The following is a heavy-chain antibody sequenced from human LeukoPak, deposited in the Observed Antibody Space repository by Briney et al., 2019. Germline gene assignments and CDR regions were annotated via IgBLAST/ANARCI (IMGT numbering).Heavy chain of an antibody. Sequence: ETGGSLRLSCAASGFTFSSYAMHWVRQAPGKGLEWVALISYDGSNKYYADSVKGRFTISRDNSKNTLYLQMNSLRAEDTAVYYCAKDSASLVVDYYFDYWGQGTLVTVSS. CDR1: GFTFSSYA. D-gene: IGHD3-22*01. CDR3: AKDSASLVVDYYFDY. J-gene: IGHJ4*02. CDR2: ISYDGSNK. V-gene: IGHV3-30*04.